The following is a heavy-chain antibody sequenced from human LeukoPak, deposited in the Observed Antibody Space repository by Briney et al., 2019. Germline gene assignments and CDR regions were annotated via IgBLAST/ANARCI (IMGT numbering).Heavy chain of an antibody. Sequence: QTGGSLRLSCAASGFTFSSYWMSWVRQAPGKGLEWVANINKDGGEKYYVDSVKGRFTISRDNSKSTLYLQMNSLRAEDTAVYYCARDERNRLDYWGQGTLVTVSS. CDR3: ARDERNRLDY. V-gene: IGHV3-7*01. J-gene: IGHJ4*02. CDR2: INKDGGEK. D-gene: IGHD1-14*01. CDR1: GFTFSSYW.